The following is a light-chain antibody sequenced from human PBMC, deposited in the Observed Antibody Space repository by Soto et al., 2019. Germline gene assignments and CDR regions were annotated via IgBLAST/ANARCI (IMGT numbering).Light chain of an antibody. V-gene: IGKV3-20*01. CDR1: QSVSSTS. J-gene: IGKJ2*01. CDR3: QHYGSPPYA. Sequence: EIVLTQSPGALSLSPGGRATLSCRASQSVSSTSLAWYQQKPGRAPRLLIYGGYRRATGIPDRFSGSGSGTDFTLTISRLEPEDFAVYYCQHYGSPPYAFGQGTKVDIK. CDR2: GGY.